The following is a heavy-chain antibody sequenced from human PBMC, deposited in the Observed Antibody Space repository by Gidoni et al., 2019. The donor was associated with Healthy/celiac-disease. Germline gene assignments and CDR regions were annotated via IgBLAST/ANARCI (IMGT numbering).Heavy chain of an antibody. D-gene: IGHD2-15*01. J-gene: IGHJ5*02. V-gene: IGHV4-61*02. CDR2: IYTSGST. CDR3: ARVGYCSGGSCYSLSWFDP. CDR1: GGSISSGSYS. Sequence: QVQLQESGPGLVKPSQTLSLTCTASGGSISSGSYSWSWIRQPAGKGLEWIGRIYTSGSTNYNPSLKSRVTISVDTSKNQFSLKLSSVTAADTAVYYCARVGYCSGGSCYSLSWFDPWGQGTLVTVSS.